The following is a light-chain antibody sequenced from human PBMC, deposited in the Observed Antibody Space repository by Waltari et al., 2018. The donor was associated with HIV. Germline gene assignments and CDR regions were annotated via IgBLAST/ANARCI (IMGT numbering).Light chain of an antibody. J-gene: IGLJ2*01. Sequence: QSVLTQPPSVSGAPGQRVTISCTGSSSNIGAGYDVHWYQQLPGTAPKLPIYGNNIRPSGVPDRFSGSESGTSASLAINGLQAEDEADYYCQSYDTSLSGSNVFGGGTKLTVL. CDR1: SSNIGAGYD. CDR3: QSYDTSLSGSNV. V-gene: IGLV1-40*01. CDR2: GNN.